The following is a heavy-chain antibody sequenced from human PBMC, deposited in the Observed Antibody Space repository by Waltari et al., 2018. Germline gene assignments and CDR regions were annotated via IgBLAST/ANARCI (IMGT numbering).Heavy chain of an antibody. CDR2: IYSSGST. V-gene: IGHV4-59*01. J-gene: IGHJ4*02. Sequence: QVQLQESGPGLVKPSETLSLTCTVSGGSISSYYWSWIRPPPGKGLEWIGYIYSSGSTNYNPSLKSRVTISVDTSKNQFSLKLSSVTAADTAVYYCARATVTTLFDYWGQGTLVTVSS. D-gene: IGHD4-17*01. CDR1: GGSISSYY. CDR3: ARATVTTLFDY.